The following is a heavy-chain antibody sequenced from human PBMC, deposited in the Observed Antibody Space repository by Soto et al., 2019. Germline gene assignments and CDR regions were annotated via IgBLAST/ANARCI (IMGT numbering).Heavy chain of an antibody. Sequence: PGASLKISCKGSGYTFLTYWVGWVRQMHGQGLEWMGIINPADSDTRYSPSFQGQVTISADKSISNAYMQWSSLKASDTAIYYCARLTRARGLNSFYVMYAWGQGSTVTVSS. CDR3: ARLTRARGLNSFYVMYA. CDR2: INPADSDT. D-gene: IGHD3-10*01. CDR1: GYTFLTYW. V-gene: IGHV5-51*01. J-gene: IGHJ6*02.